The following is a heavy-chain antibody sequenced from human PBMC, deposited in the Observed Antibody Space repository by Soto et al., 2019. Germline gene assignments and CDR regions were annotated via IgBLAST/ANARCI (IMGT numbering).Heavy chain of an antibody. CDR2: ISWNSGSI. D-gene: IGHD1-26*01. CDR1: GFTFDDYA. J-gene: IGHJ5*02. CDR3: AKDASGSYFSRFDP. V-gene: IGHV3-9*01. Sequence: LRLSCAASGFTFDDYAMHWVRQAPGKGLEWGSGISWNSGSIGYADSVKGRFTISRDNAKNSLYLQMNSLRAEDTALYYCAKDASGSYFSRFDPWGQRTLVTVSS.